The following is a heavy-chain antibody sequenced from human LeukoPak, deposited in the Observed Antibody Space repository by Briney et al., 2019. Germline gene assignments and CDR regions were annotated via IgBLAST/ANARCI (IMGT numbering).Heavy chain of an antibody. D-gene: IGHD1-26*01. CDR1: GGTFSSYA. Sequence: SVKVSCKASGGTFSSYAISWVRQAPGQGLEWMGGIIPIFGTANYAQKFQGRVTITADKSTSTAYMELSSLRSDDTAVYYCARNRGHRLVGATNYFDYWGQGTLVTVSS. CDR2: IIPIFGTA. V-gene: IGHV1-69*06. CDR3: ARNRGHRLVGATNYFDY. J-gene: IGHJ4*02.